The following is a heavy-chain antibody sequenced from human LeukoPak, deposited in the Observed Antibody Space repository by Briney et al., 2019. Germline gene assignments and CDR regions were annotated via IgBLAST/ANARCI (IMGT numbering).Heavy chain of an antibody. CDR3: ARVNYDYVWGSYRFDY. CDR1: GYTFTGYY. V-gene: IGHV1-18*04. D-gene: IGHD3-16*02. J-gene: IGHJ4*02. CDR2: ISAYNGNT. Sequence: GASVKVSCKASGYTFTGYYMHWVRQAPGQGLEWMGWISAYNGNTNYAQKLQGRVTMTTDTSTSTAYMELRSLRSDDTAVYYCARVNYDYVWGSYRFDYWGQGTLVTVSS.